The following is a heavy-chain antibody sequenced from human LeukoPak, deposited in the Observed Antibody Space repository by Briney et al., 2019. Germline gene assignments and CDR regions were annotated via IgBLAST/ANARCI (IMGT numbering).Heavy chain of an antibody. J-gene: IGHJ3*02. Sequence: ASVKVSCKASGYTFTNYCMHWVRQAPGQGLEWMAMINPTVGSTTFAQKFQGRVIMTRDTSTSTVYMELCSLRSEDTAVYYCARDVSGYYYGSGRYDAFDIWGQGTLVTVSS. CDR2: INPTVGST. CDR3: ARDVSGYYYGSGRYDAFDI. CDR1: GYTFTNYC. V-gene: IGHV1-46*01. D-gene: IGHD3-10*01.